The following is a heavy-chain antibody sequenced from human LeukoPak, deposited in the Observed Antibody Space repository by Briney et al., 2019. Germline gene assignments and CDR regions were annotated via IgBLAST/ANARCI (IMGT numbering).Heavy chain of an antibody. CDR1: GFTFSSYG. J-gene: IGHJ3*02. CDR2: IRYDGGNK. Sequence: GGSLRLSCAASGFTFSSYGMHWVRQAPGKGLEWVAFIRYDGGNKYYADSVKGRFTISRDNSKNTLYLQMNSLRAEDTAVYYCAIQVGATLDAFDIWGQGTMVTVSS. CDR3: AIQVGATLDAFDI. D-gene: IGHD1-26*01. V-gene: IGHV3-30*02.